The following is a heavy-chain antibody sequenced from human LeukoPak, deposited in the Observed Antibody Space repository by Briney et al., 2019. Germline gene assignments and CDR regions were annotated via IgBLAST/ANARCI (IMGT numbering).Heavy chain of an antibody. CDR2: INHSGST. Sequence: SETLSLTCAVYGGSFSGYYWSWIRQPPGKGLEWIGEINHSGSTNYNPSLKSRVTISVDTSKNQFSLKLSSVTAADTAVYYCARRGGGPYPYYFDYWGQGTLVTVSS. CDR3: ARRGGGPYPYYFDY. V-gene: IGHV4-34*01. CDR1: GGSFSGYY. J-gene: IGHJ4*02. D-gene: IGHD2-15*01.